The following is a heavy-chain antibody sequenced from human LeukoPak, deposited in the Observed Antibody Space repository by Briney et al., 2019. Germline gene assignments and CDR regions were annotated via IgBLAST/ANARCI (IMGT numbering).Heavy chain of an antibody. CDR2: IKSKIDGQKT. CDR1: GFTFSNAW. Sequence: AGGSLRLSCAASGFTFSNAWMSWVRQAPGKGLEWVGHIKSKIDGQKTGYAAPVKGRFTISRDDSKNMLYLQMNSLKTEDTAVYYCTTELGLSFGVRYFDHWGQGTSATVSS. CDR3: TTELGLSFGVRYFDH. V-gene: IGHV3-15*01. D-gene: IGHD3-10*01. J-gene: IGHJ4*02.